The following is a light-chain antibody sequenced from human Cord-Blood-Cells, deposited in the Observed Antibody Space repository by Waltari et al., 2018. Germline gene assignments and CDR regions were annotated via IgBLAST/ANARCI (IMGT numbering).Light chain of an antibody. CDR3: QQSYSTPLT. CDR1: QSISIY. J-gene: IGKJ4*01. V-gene: IGKV1-39*01. Sequence: DIQMTQSPSSLSASVGDRVTITCRASQSISIYLNWYQQKPGKAPKLLIYAASSLQSWVPSRFSGSGSGTDFTLTISSLQPEDFATYYCQQSYSTPLTFGGGTKVEIK. CDR2: AAS.